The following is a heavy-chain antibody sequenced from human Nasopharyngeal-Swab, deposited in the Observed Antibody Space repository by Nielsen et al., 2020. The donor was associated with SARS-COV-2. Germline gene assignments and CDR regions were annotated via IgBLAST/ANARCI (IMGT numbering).Heavy chain of an antibody. V-gene: IGHV3-30*04. CDR1: GFTFSSYA. CDR2: IANDGRYK. CDR3: ARDRGYYDFWSGYYSGDAFDI. J-gene: IGHJ3*02. D-gene: IGHD3-3*01. Sequence: GESLKISCAASGFTFSSYAVNWVRQAPGKGLECVAVIANDGRYKHYADSVKGRFTISRENSKNTLYLEMNSLRAEDTAVYYCARDRGYYDFWSGYYSGDAFDIWGQGTMVTVSS.